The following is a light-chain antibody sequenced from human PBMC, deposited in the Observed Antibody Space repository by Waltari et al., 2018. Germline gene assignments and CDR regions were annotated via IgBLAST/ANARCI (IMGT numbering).Light chain of an antibody. Sequence: IVLTQSPGPLPLSPGERGTLSCRASQSVSRFLAWYQQKPGQAPRLLIYGASTRAPGIPDRFSGSGSGTDFSLTISRLEPEDFAVYYCQKYDRLPATFGQGTKVEIK. J-gene: IGKJ1*01. V-gene: IGKV3-20*01. CDR1: QSVSRF. CDR2: GAS. CDR3: QKYDRLPAT.